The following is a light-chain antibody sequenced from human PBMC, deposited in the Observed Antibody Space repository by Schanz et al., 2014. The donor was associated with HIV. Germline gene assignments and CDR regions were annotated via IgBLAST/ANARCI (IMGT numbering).Light chain of an antibody. CDR2: SNN. Sequence: QSVLTQPPSASGTPGQRVTISCSGRSSNIGSNTVNWYQQLPGTAPKLLIYSNNQRPSGVPDRFSGSKSGTSASLAITGLQAEDEADYYCQSYDSSLSGSVFGGGTKLTVL. CDR3: QSYDSSLSGSV. J-gene: IGLJ3*02. CDR1: SSNIGSNT. V-gene: IGLV1-44*01.